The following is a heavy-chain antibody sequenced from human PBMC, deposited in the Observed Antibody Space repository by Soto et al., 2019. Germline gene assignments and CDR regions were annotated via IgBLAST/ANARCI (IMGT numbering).Heavy chain of an antibody. CDR3: AKDSTGTAFYYYMDV. CDR1: GFTFDDYA. CDR2: ISWNSGSI. V-gene: IGHV3-9*01. Sequence: GGSLRLSCAASGFTFDDYAMHWVRQAPGKGLEWVSGISWNSGSIGYADSVKGRFTISRDNAKNSLYLQMNSLRAEDTALYYCAKDSTGTAFYYYMDVWGKGTTVTVSS. J-gene: IGHJ6*03. D-gene: IGHD1-1*01.